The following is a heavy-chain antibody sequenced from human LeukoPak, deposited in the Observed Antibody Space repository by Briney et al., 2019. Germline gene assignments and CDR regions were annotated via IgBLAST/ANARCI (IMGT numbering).Heavy chain of an antibody. J-gene: IGHJ3*02. CDR2: IYSGGST. CDR3: ARGRITYDAFDI. D-gene: IGHD3-10*01. CDR1: GFTVSSNY. V-gene: IGHV3-66*01. Sequence: GGSLRLSCAASGFTVSSNYMSWVRQAPGKGLEWVSVIYSGGSTYYADSVKGRFTISRDNSKNTLHLQMNSLRAEDTAVYYCARGRITYDAFDIWGQGTMVTVSS.